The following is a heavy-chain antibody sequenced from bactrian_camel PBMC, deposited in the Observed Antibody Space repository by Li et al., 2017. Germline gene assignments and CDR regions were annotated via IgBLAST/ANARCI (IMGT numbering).Heavy chain of an antibody. D-gene: IGHD2*01. V-gene: IGHV3S44*01. CDR2: IGRDGIT. Sequence: VQLVESGGGSVQAGGSLRISCTASGVTDRRHCMGWFRQAPGKTREGVACIGRDGITMYSDSVKGRFTISKDNAMNTLYLQMGSLKPEDTAMYYCAARGPYCYTKLSVRDFTYWGQGTQVTVS. J-gene: IGHJ6*01. CDR3: AARGPYCYTKLSVRDFTY. CDR1: GVTDRRHC.